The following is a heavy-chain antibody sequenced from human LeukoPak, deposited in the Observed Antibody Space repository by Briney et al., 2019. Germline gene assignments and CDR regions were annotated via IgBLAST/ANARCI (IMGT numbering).Heavy chain of an antibody. V-gene: IGHV3-21*01. Sequence: GGSLRLSCAASGTSFSSYSINWVRQAPGKGLEWVSAISGSSAYIYYADSVKGRFTISRDNAKNSADLQMNSLRVEDTAVYYCASVPGETKKRAIDYWGQGILVTVSS. CDR3: ASVPGETKKRAIDY. CDR1: GTSFSSYS. J-gene: IGHJ4*02. D-gene: IGHD3-10*01. CDR2: ISGSSAYI.